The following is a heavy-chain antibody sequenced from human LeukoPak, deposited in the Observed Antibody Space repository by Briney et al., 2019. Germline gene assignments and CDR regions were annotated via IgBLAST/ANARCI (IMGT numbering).Heavy chain of an antibody. J-gene: IGHJ4*02. D-gene: IGHD2/OR15-2a*01. CDR1: GFSFSSYW. V-gene: IGHV3-74*03. CDR3: ARVSFCPRCHFDY. Sequence: GGSLRLSCAASGFSFSSYWMHWVRQAPGKGLVWVARVSPDGSSALSADSVRGRFTISRDNADNTLYLQLNSLRAEDTAVYYCARVSFCPRCHFDYWGQGTLVTVSS. CDR2: VSPDGSSA.